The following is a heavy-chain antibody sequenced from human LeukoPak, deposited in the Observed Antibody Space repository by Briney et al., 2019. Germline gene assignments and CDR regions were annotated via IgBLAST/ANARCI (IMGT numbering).Heavy chain of an antibody. V-gene: IGHV3-23*01. CDR2: ISGSGGST. Sequence: GGSLRLSCAASGFTFSSYAMSWVRQAPGKGLEWVSAISGSGGSTYYADSVKGRFTISRDNSKNTLYLQMNSLRAGDTAVYYCAKGDDFWSGPGLNWFDPWGQGTLVTVSS. J-gene: IGHJ5*02. D-gene: IGHD3-3*01. CDR3: AKGDDFWSGPGLNWFDP. CDR1: GFTFSSYA.